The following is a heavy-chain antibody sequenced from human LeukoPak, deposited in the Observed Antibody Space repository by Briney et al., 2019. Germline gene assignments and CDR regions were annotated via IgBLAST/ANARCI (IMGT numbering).Heavy chain of an antibody. D-gene: IGHD6-19*01. Sequence: GGSLRLSCAASGFTFSSYGMHWVRQAPGKGLEWVAVIWYDGSNKYYADSVKGRFTISRGNSKNTLYLQMNSLRAEDTAVYYCARALRSGWYLDYWGQGTLVTVSS. CDR3: ARALRSGWYLDY. CDR2: IWYDGSNK. CDR1: GFTFSSYG. V-gene: IGHV3-33*01. J-gene: IGHJ4*02.